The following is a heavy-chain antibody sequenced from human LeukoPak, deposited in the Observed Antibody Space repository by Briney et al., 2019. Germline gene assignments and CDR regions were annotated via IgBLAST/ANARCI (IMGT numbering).Heavy chain of an antibody. V-gene: IGHV3-21*01. CDR1: GFTFNTYT. CDR3: ARVYTMIVVVDY. D-gene: IGHD3-22*01. J-gene: IGHJ4*02. CDR2: ISASSSYL. Sequence: GGSLRLSCAASGFTFNTYTMNWVRRAPGKGLEWVSSISASSSYLYYADSVKGRFTISRDNAKNSLYLQMNSLRAEDTAVYYCARVYTMIVVVDYWGQGTLVTVSS.